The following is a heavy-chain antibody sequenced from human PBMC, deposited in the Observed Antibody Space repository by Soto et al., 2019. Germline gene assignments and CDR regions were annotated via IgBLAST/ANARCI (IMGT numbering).Heavy chain of an antibody. V-gene: IGHV1-69*13. CDR1: GGTFSSYA. CDR3: ARESTPYSSSWSPFDY. Sequence: SXKDSCTSAGGTFSSYAISWVRQAPGEGLEWMGGIIPIFGTANYAQKFQVRVTITADESTSTAYMELSSLRSEDTAVYYCARESTPYSSSWSPFDYWGQGTLVTVSS. CDR2: IIPIFGTA. D-gene: IGHD6-13*01. J-gene: IGHJ4*02.